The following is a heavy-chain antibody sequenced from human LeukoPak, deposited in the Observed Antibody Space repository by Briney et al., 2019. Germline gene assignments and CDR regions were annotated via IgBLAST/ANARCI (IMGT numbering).Heavy chain of an antibody. V-gene: IGHV3-30-3*01. CDR1: GFAFSSYT. J-gene: IGHJ4*02. CDR3: ARDPHYVVVNPDY. Sequence: PGGSLRLSCAASGFAFSSYTIHWVRQSPGRGLEWVAVISYDGSIIYYEDSVKGRFTISRDNSKNTLYLQMNSLRAEDTAVYYCARDPHYVVVNPDYWGQGTLVTVSS. CDR2: ISYDGSII. D-gene: IGHD3-22*01.